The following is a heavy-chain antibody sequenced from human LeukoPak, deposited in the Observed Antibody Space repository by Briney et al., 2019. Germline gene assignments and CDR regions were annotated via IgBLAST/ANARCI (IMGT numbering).Heavy chain of an antibody. J-gene: IGHJ4*02. D-gene: IGHD2-21*01. CDR3: IRDEALWRLDY. V-gene: IGHV3-74*03. Sequence: SGGSLRLSCAASGFTFSNHWMHWVRQVPGKGLVWASRIDEGGTNAMYADSVKGRFSISKDNAKNTVNLQMNSLRAEDTGVYYCIRDEALWRLDYWGQGTLVTVSS. CDR2: IDEGGTNA. CDR1: GFTFSNHW.